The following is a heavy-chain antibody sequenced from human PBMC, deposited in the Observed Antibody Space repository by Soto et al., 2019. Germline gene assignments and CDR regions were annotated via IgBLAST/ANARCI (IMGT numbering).Heavy chain of an antibody. J-gene: IGHJ4*02. V-gene: IGHV1-8*01. D-gene: IGHD3-9*01. CDR1: GYTFTSYD. CDR3: ARGYDILTGYSFDY. Sequence: QVPLVQSGAEVKKPGASVKVSCKASGYTFTSYDINWVRQATGQGLEWMGWMNPNSGNTGYAQKFQGRVTMTRNTSISTAYMELSSLRSEDTAVYYCARGYDILTGYSFDYWGQGTLVTVSS. CDR2: MNPNSGNT.